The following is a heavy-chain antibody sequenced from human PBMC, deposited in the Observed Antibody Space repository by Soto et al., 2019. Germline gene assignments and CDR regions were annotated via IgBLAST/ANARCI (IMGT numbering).Heavy chain of an antibody. CDR2: IRSKANSYAT. CDR1: GFTFSGSA. V-gene: IGHV3-73*01. CDR3: TRRSEWELSTSPEFDY. J-gene: IGHJ4*02. D-gene: IGHD1-26*01. Sequence: GGSLRLSCAASGFTFSGSAMHWVRQASGKGLEWVGRIRSKANSYATAYAASVKGRFTISRDDSKNTAYLQMNSLKTEDTAVYYCTRRSEWELSTSPEFDYWGQGTLVTVSS.